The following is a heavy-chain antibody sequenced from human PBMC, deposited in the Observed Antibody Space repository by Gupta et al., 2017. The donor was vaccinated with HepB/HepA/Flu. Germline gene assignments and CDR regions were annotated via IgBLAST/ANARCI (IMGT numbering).Heavy chain of an antibody. D-gene: IGHD6-6*01. CDR2: ISWNSSHM. CDR3: ARAGTYSSSSGYFNY. J-gene: IGHJ4*02. V-gene: IGHV3-9*01. Sequence: EVQLVESLGGLVQSGRSLRLSSAASGITFNGYAFNWVRQAQGKGLAWVSGISWNSSHMAYVDAVKGRFTIYRDNAKNSLYLQMNDXGXEDTALXYCARAGTYSSSSGYFNYWGQGTQVTVPS. CDR1: GITFNGYA.